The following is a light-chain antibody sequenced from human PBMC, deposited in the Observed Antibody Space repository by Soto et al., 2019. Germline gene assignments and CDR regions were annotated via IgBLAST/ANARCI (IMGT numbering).Light chain of an antibody. J-gene: IGLJ3*02. CDR2: ASS. CDR1: SSNSGAGYD. Sequence: QSALAQPPSVSGAPGQRVTIPCTGSSSNSGAGYDVHWYQQSPGTAPKLLIYASSIRPSGVPDRISGSKSGTSASLAISGLQAEDEADYYCHSYDNSLSGSRVFGGGTKVTVL. CDR3: HSYDNSLSGSRV. V-gene: IGLV1-40*01.